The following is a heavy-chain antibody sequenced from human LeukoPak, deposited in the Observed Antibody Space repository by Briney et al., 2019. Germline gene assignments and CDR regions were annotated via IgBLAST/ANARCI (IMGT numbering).Heavy chain of an antibody. CDR2: INPSGGST. D-gene: IGHD6-13*01. CDR1: GYTFTSYY. V-gene: IGHV1-46*01. Sequence: GASVKVSCKASGYTFTSYYMHWVRRAPGQGLEWMGIINPSGGSTSYAQKFQGRVTMTRDMSTSTVYMELSSLRSEDTAVYYCARAAGTLGSPYDYWGQGTLVTVSS. J-gene: IGHJ4*02. CDR3: ARAAGTLGSPYDY.